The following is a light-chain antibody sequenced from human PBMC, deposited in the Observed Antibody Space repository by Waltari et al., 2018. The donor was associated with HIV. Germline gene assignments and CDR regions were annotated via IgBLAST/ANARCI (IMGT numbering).Light chain of an antibody. J-gene: IGLJ1*01. V-gene: IGLV2-14*01. CDR1: SSDVGGYNY. Sequence: QSALTQPASLSGSPGQSITISCTGPSSDVGGYNYVSWYQQPPDRAPKPMIYEVSNRPSGVSNRFSGSKSGNTASLTISGLQAEDEADYYCTSYTSSSPCVFGTGTKVTVL. CDR3: TSYTSSSPCV. CDR2: EVS.